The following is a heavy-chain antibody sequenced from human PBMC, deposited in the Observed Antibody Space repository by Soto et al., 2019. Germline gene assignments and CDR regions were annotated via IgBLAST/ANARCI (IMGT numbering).Heavy chain of an antibody. V-gene: IGHV3-30*04. D-gene: IGHD3-16*02. CDR2: ISYDGNNK. J-gene: IGHJ4*02. CDR3: ARGDGLGELSSTLDY. Sequence: QVQLVESGGGVVQPGRSLRLSCAASGFTFNSYAMHWVRQDPGKGLEWVAVISYDGNNKYYADSVKGRFIISRDNSKNTLYLQMSSRKPEDTAVYYCARGDGLGELSSTLDYWGQGTLVTVSS. CDR1: GFTFNSYA.